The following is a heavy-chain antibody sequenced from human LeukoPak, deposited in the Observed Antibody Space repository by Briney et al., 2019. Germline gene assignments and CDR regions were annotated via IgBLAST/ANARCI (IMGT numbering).Heavy chain of an antibody. V-gene: IGHV1-24*01. CDR2: FDPEDGET. CDR3: ATSIVGATHFDY. D-gene: IGHD1-26*01. CDR1: GYTLTELS. J-gene: IGHJ4*02. Sequence: ALVKVSCKVPGYTLTELSMHWVRQAPGKGLEWMGGFDPEDGETIYAQKFQGRVTMTEDTSTDTAYMELSSLRSEDTAVYYCATSIVGATHFDYWGQGTLVTVSS.